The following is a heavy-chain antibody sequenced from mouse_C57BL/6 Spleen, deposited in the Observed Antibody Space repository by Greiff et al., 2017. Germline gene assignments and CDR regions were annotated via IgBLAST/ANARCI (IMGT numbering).Heavy chain of an antibody. V-gene: IGHV2-6-1*01. Sequence: VKVVESGPGLVAPSQSLSITCTVSGFSLTSYGVHWVRQPPGKGLEWLVVIWSDGSTTYNSALKSRLSISKDNSKSQVFLKMNSLQTDDTAMYYCARQSYSNYNAMDYWGQGTSVTVSS. D-gene: IGHD2-5*01. J-gene: IGHJ4*01. CDR1: GFSLTSYG. CDR2: IWSDGST. CDR3: ARQSYSNYNAMDY.